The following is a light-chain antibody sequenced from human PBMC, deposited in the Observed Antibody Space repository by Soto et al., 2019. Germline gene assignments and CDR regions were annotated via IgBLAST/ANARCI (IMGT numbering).Light chain of an antibody. CDR1: QSVSSSY. CDR3: QQYGSSPRT. J-gene: IGKJ2*01. Sequence: EIVLTQSPGTLSLSPGERATLFCRASQSVSSSYLAWYQQKPAQAPRLLIYGASSRATGIPDRFSGSGSGTDFTLTISRLEPEDFAVYYCQQYGSSPRTFGQGTKLEIK. CDR2: GAS. V-gene: IGKV3-20*01.